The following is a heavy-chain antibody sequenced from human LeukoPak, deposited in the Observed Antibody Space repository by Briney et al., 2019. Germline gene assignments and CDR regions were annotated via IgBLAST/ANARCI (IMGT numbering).Heavy chain of an antibody. V-gene: IGHV1-2*02. CDR3: ARDWRGSYFPDF. D-gene: IGHD1-26*01. CDR2: INPNSGDT. Sequence: PGASVKVSCKASGYTLTDYYMHWVRQAPGQGLEWMGWINPNSGDTNHAQKFQGRVTMTRDTSISTAYMDLSRLTSDDTAIYYCARDWRGSYFPDFWGQGTLVTVSS. J-gene: IGHJ4*02. CDR1: GYTLTDYY.